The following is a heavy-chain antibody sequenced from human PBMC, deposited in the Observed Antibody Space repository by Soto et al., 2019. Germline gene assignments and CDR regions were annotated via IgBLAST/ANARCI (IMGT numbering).Heavy chain of an antibody. J-gene: IGHJ4*02. Sequence: EVQLVESGGGLVQPGRSLRLSCAASGFTFDDYAMHWVRQAPGKGLEWVSGISWNSGSIGYADSVKGRFTISRDNAKNSLYLQMNSLRADDTALYYCAKWGGSGSYYNVGSHYYFDYWGQGTLVTVSS. CDR1: GFTFDDYA. CDR3: AKWGGSGSYYNVGSHYYFDY. D-gene: IGHD3-10*01. V-gene: IGHV3-9*01. CDR2: ISWNSGSI.